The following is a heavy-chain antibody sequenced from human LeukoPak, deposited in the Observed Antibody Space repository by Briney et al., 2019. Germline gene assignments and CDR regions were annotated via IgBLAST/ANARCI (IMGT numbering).Heavy chain of an antibody. V-gene: IGHV1-8*01. CDR1: GYTFTSYD. D-gene: IGHD3-22*01. J-gene: IGHJ5*02. CDR2: MNPNSGNT. Sequence: ASVKVSCKASGYTFTSYDINWVRQATGQGLEWMGWMNPNSGNTGYAQKFQGRVTMTRNTSISTAYMELRSLRSDDTAVYYCARVGFGDSSGYYSNNWFDPWGQGTLVTVSS. CDR3: ARVGFGDSSGYYSNNWFDP.